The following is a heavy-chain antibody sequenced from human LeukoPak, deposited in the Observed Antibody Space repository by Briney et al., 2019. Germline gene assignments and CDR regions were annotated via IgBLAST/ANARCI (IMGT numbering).Heavy chain of an antibody. J-gene: IGHJ6*02. CDR1: GFTFSSYS. CDR3: ARDGKYSSGWYADYYYGMDV. V-gene: IGHV3-21*01. D-gene: IGHD6-19*01. CDR2: ISSSSSYI. Sequence: GGSLRLSCAASGFTFSSYSMNWVRQAPGKGLKWVSSISSSSSYIYYADSVKGRFTISRDNAKNSLYLQMNSLRAEDTAVYYCARDGKYSSGWYADYYYGMDVWGQGTTVTVSS.